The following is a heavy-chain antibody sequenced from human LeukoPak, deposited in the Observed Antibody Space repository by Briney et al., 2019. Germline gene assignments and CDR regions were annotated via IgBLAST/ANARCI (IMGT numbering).Heavy chain of an antibody. CDR1: GLTFSSYS. CDR3: AKGKDAMAV. Sequence: GGSLGLSCAASGLTFSSYSMSWVRQAPGKGLEWISGISGSGQTTWYADSVKGRFTISRDNSKNTVYLQMSSLRAEDTALYYCAKGKDAMAVWGRGTTVIVSS. D-gene: IGHD4-23*01. V-gene: IGHV3-23*01. J-gene: IGHJ6*02. CDR2: ISGSGQTT.